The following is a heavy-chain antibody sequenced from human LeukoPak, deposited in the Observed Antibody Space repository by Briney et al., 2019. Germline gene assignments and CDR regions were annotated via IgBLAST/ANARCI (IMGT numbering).Heavy chain of an antibody. Sequence: GGSLRLSCAASGFSFSTYAMRWVRQAPGKGLEWVSAISGSGGSTYYADSVKGRFTISRDNSKNTLHLQMNSLRAEDTAVYYCAKRENYYDSSGYHYVGAFDIWGQGTMVTVSS. CDR3: AKRENYYDSSGYHYVGAFDI. CDR2: ISGSGGST. V-gene: IGHV3-23*01. J-gene: IGHJ3*02. D-gene: IGHD3-22*01. CDR1: GFSFSTYA.